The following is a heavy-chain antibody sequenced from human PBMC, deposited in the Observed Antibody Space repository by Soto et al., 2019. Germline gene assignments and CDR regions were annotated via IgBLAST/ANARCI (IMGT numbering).Heavy chain of an antibody. CDR1: GGSISSHY. J-gene: IGHJ6*02. V-gene: IGHV4-59*08. CDR3: ARRASGAYYYYYYGMDV. Sequence: LSLTCTVSGGSISSHYWTWIWIRQLPGRGLEWVGYIYDSVKTKYNPSLKSRVTISVDRSKNQFSLKLSSVTAADTAVYYCARRASGAYYYYYYGMDVWGQGTTVTVSS. CDR2: IYDSVKT. D-gene: IGHD4-17*01.